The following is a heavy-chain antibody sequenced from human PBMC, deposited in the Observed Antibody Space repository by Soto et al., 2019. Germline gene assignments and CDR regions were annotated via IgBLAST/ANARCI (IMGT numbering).Heavy chain of an antibody. J-gene: IGHJ4*01. CDR2: INGDGIQT. D-gene: IGHD3-22*01. CDR1: GFTFSTHW. Sequence: GGSLRLSCAASGFTFSTHWIHWVRQAPGKGLVWISRINGDGIQTTYADSVKGRLTISRDNAKNLLYLQMNSLRVEDTAVYYCAGDSSKDSSVGGDYWGRGTLVTVSS. V-gene: IGHV3-74*01. CDR3: AGDSSKDSSVGGDY.